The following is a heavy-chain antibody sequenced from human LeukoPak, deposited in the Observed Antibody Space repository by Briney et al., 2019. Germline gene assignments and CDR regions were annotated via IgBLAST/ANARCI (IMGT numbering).Heavy chain of an antibody. V-gene: IGHV3-21*01. CDR3: AREDNDYINWFDP. CDR1: GFTFSSYS. CDR2: ISSSSSYI. D-gene: IGHD4-11*01. Sequence: GGSLRLSCAASGFTFSSYSMNWVRQAPGKGLEWVSSISSSSSYIYYADSVKGRFTISRDNSKNTLYLQMNSLRAEDTAVYYCAREDNDYINWFDPWGQGTLVTVSS. J-gene: IGHJ5*02.